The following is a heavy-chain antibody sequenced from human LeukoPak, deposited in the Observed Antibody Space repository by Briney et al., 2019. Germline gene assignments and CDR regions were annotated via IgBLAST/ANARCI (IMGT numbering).Heavy chain of an antibody. J-gene: IGHJ5*02. D-gene: IGHD3-3*01. CDR2: IYYSGST. CDR3: ARANYDFWSGYYFWFDP. Sequence: PSQTLSLTCTVSGGSISSGDYHWSWIRQPPGKGLEWIGYIYYSGSTYYNPSLKSRVTISVDTSKNQFSLKLSSVTAADTAVYYCARANYDFWSGYYFWFDPWGQGTLVTVSS. CDR1: GGSISSGDYH. V-gene: IGHV4-30-4*08.